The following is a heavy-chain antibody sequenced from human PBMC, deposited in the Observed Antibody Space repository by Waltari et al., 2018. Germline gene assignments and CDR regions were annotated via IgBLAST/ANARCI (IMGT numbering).Heavy chain of an antibody. D-gene: IGHD6-6*01. Sequence: QVQLQESGPGLVKPSQTLSLTCTVSGGSISSGSYYWSWIRQPAGKGLEWIGRIYTSGSTNYNPSLKSRVTISVDPSKNQFSLKLSSVTAADTAVYYCARGIGSSSSYFDYWGQGTLVTVSS. CDR1: GGSISSGSYY. J-gene: IGHJ4*02. CDR3: ARGIGSSSSYFDY. V-gene: IGHV4-61*02. CDR2: IYTSGST.